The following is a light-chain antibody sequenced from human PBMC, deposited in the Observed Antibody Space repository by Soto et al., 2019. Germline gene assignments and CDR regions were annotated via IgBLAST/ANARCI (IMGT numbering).Light chain of an antibody. Sequence: EIVMTQSPATLSVSPGERATLSCRASQSVSSNLAWYQQKPGQAPRLLIYGASTRATGIPARFSGSGSGTEFTLTISSLKSEDFAVYYCQQYNKWPPWTFGQGTKVDXK. CDR3: QQYNKWPPWT. CDR2: GAS. J-gene: IGKJ1*01. V-gene: IGKV3-15*01. CDR1: QSVSSN.